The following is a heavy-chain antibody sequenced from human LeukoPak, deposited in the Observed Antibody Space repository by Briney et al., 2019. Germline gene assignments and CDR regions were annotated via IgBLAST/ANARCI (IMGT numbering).Heavy chain of an antibody. CDR3: ARLDIAAAATGY. CDR1: GGSISSYY. V-gene: IGHV4-59*08. J-gene: IGHJ4*02. D-gene: IGHD6-13*01. Sequence: SETLSLTCTVSGGSISSYYWSWIRQPPGKGLEWIGYIYYSGSTNYNPSLKSRVTISVDTSKNQFSLKLSSVTAADTAVYYCARLDIAAAATGYWGQGTLVTVSS. CDR2: IYYSGST.